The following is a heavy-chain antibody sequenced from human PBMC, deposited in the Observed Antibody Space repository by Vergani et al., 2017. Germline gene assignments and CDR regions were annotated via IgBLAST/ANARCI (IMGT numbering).Heavy chain of an antibody. Sequence: QVQLVQSGAEVKKTGASVKVSCKASGYTFTGYYMHWVRQAPGQGLEWMGWINPNSGGPNYAQKFQGRVTMTRDTYISTAYMELSRLRSDDTAVYYCARVASMVEPLGAFDIWGQGTMVTVSS. V-gene: IGHV1-2*02. CDR3: ARVASMVEPLGAFDI. J-gene: IGHJ3*02. D-gene: IGHD3-10*01. CDR2: INPNSGGP. CDR1: GYTFTGYY.